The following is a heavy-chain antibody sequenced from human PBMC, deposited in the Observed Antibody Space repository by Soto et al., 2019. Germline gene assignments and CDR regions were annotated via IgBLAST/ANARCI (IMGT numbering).Heavy chain of an antibody. D-gene: IGHD4-17*01. CDR1: GFTFSTYA. J-gene: IGHJ3*02. CDR2: ISRDAYDI. V-gene: IGHV3-23*01. CDR3: AHPRGYGVFDAYDI. Sequence: GGSLRLSCAASGFTFSTYAMSWVRQAPGKGLEWVSAISRDAYDIYYADSVKGRFTISRDNSKHMLYLQMNSLRTEDTAVYYSAHPRGYGVFDAYDIWGQGAMVTVSS.